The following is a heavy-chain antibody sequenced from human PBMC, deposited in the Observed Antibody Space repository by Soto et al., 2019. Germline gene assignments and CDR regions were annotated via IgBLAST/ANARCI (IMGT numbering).Heavy chain of an antibody. CDR2: IYSGGSA. J-gene: IGHJ4*02. D-gene: IGHD5-18*01. CDR3: ARHGYSYGGGYFDY. CDR1: GFTGSSNY. Sequence: GGALRLPCGAAGFTGSSNYISWVRQAPGKGLEWVSVIYSGGSAYYADSVKGRFTISRDNSKNTLYLQMNSLRAEDTAVYYCARHGYSYGGGYFDYWGQGTLVTVSS. V-gene: IGHV3-66*04.